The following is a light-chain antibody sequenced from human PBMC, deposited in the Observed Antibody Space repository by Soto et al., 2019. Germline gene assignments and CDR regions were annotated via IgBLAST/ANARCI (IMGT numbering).Light chain of an antibody. CDR3: QQRSNWPLTWT. V-gene: IGKV3-11*01. J-gene: IGKJ2*02. CDR1: QSVSSY. CDR2: DAS. Sequence: EIGMTQSPATLSLSPEERATLSCRASQSVSSYLAWYQQKPGQAPRLLIYDASNRATGIPARFSGSGSGTDFTLTISSLEPEDFAVYYCQQRSNWPLTWTFGQGTKLEIK.